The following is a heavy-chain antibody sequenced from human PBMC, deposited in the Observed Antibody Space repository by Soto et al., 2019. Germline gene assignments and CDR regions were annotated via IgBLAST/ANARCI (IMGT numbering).Heavy chain of an antibody. CDR1: GFTFSNYA. CDR3: AKVPLSLRFYDY. CDR2: ITGSAGNT. Sequence: EVQLLASGGGLVQPGGSLRLSCAASGFTFSNYAMHWVRQAPGKGLEWVSGITGSAGNTYYADSVKGRFTISRDNSKNTLYLQTNSLRADDTAIYYCAKVPLSLRFYDYWGQGTLVTVSS. D-gene: IGHD4-17*01. V-gene: IGHV3-23*01. J-gene: IGHJ4*02.